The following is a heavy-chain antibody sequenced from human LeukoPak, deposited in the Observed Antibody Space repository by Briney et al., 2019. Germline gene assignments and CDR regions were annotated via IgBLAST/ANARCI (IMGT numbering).Heavy chain of an antibody. CDR2: ISYDGRNI. J-gene: IGHJ4*02. Sequence: GGSLRLSCAASGFSFSSYAMHWVRQAPGKGLDWLTIISYDGRNIHYADSVKGRFTISRDNSKNTLYLEMSSLRAEDTAVYYCAKDRGSGYTYGYCDSWGQGTLVTVSS. V-gene: IGHV3-30*04. CDR1: GFSFSSYA. D-gene: IGHD5-18*01. CDR3: AKDRGSGYTYGYCDS.